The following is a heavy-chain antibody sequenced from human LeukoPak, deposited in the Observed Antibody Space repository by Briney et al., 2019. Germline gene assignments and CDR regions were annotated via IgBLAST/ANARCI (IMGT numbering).Heavy chain of an antibody. Sequence: GASVKVSCKASGYTFTSYDINWVRQAPGQGLEWMGWMNPNSGNTGYAQKFQGRVTMTRNTSISTAYMELSSLRSEDTAVYYCARGRRYYGSGSPNWFDPWGQGTLVTVSS. CDR2: MNPNSGNT. CDR3: ARGRRYYGSGSPNWFDP. CDR1: GYTFTSYD. D-gene: IGHD3-10*01. J-gene: IGHJ5*02. V-gene: IGHV1-8*01.